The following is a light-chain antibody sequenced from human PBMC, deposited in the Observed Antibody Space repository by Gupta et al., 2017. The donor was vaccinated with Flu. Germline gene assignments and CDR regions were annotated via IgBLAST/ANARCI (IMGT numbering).Light chain of an antibody. V-gene: IGLV2-14*01. CDR1: STDIGGYDY. CDR2: EVS. CDR3: SSYRQGGTIA. J-gene: IGLJ1*01. Sequence: QPVLTQPASVSGSPGQPITISCFGGSTDIGGYDYVSWYQKYPDKTPRFLIYEVSHRPSGISSRFAGSKSGNTASLTISELQAEDEAIYYCSSYRQGGTIAFGTGTRVTVL.